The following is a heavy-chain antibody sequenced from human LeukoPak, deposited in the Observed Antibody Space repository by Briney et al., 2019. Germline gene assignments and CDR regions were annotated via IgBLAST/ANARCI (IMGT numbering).Heavy chain of an antibody. J-gene: IGHJ4*02. CDR3: ARRIAARPGYFDY. Sequence: SETLSLTCTVSGGSISSSSYYWGWIRQPPGKGLEWIGSIYYSGSTYYNPSLKSRVTISVDTSKNQFSLKLSSVTAADTAVYYCARRIAARPGYFDYWGQGTLVIVSS. D-gene: IGHD6-6*01. CDR2: IYYSGST. CDR1: GGSISSSSYY. V-gene: IGHV4-39*01.